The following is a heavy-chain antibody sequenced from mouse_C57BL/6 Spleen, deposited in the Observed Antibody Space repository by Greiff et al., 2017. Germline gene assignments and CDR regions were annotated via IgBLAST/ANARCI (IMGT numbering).Heavy chain of an antibody. CDR3: AKRGYYDYYFDY. Sequence: QVQLQQSGAELVKPGASVKMSCKASGYTFTTYPIEWMKQNHGKSLEWIGNFHPYNDDTKYNEKFKGKATLTVDKSSSTVYLELSRLTSDDSAVYYCAKRGYYDYYFDYWGQGTTLTVSS. D-gene: IGHD2-4*01. J-gene: IGHJ2*01. CDR1: GYTFTTYP. V-gene: IGHV1-47*01. CDR2: FHPYNDDT.